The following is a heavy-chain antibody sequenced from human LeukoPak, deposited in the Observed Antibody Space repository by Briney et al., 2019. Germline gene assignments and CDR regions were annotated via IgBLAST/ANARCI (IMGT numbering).Heavy chain of an antibody. V-gene: IGHV1-69*13. J-gene: IGHJ4*02. CDR1: GGTFISYA. CDR3: AREYYYDSSGYYPTYYFDY. CDR2: IIPIFGTA. Sequence: SVKVSCKASGGTFISYAISWVRQAPGQGLEWMGGIIPIFGTANYAQKFQGRVTITADESTSTAYMELSSLRSEDTAVYYCAREYYYDSSGYYPTYYFDYWGQGTLVTVSS. D-gene: IGHD3-22*01.